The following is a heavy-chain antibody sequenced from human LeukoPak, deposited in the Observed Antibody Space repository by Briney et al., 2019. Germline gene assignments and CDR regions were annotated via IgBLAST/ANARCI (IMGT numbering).Heavy chain of an antibody. CDR1: GGSISSGSYY. CDR3: ARFRAYSNYGYYYSYMDV. V-gene: IGHV4-61*01. J-gene: IGHJ6*03. D-gene: IGHD4-11*01. CDR2: IYYSGST. Sequence: SETLSLTCTVSGGSISSGSYYWSWIRQPPGKGLEWIGYIYYSGSTNYNPSLKSRVTISVDTSKNQFSLKLSSVTAADTAVYYCARFRAYSNYGYYYSYMDVWGKGTTVTVSS.